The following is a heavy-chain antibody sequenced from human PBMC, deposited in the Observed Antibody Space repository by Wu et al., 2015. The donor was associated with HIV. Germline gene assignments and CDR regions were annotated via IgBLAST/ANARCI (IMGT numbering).Heavy chain of an antibody. J-gene: IGHJ6*02. CDR3: ARVVGSSGRDYSYQGMDV. V-gene: IGHV1-69*13. CDR2: IIPTFGTT. CDR1: GDTFSTDD. Sequence: QVQLVQSGAEVKKPGSSVKVSCKSFGDTFSTDDIHWVRQAPGQGPEWMGRIIPTFGTTNYAQRFLGRVTISADESTSIAYMELSSLRSEDTAVYYCARVVGSSGRDYSYQGMDVWGQGTTVTVSS. D-gene: IGHD6-19*01.